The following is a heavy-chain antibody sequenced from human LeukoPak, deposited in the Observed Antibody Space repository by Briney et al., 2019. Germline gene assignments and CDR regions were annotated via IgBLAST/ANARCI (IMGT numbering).Heavy chain of an antibody. CDR1: GFTFSSYA. CDR3: ARVVGYSGYDNWFDP. V-gene: IGHV3-66*01. D-gene: IGHD5-12*01. CDR2: IYSGGST. Sequence: GGSLRLSCAASGFTFSSYAMSWVRQAPGKGLEWVSVIYSGGSTYYADSVKGRFTISRDNSKSTLYLQMNSLRAEDTAVYYCARVVGYSGYDNWFDPWGQGTLVTVSS. J-gene: IGHJ5*02.